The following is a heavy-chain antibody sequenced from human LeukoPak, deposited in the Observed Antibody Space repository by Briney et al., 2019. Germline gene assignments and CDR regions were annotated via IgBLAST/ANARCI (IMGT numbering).Heavy chain of an antibody. CDR1: GASIRSYY. D-gene: IGHD4-17*01. CDR2: IYDSGST. V-gene: IGHV4-59*01. J-gene: IGHJ6*04. CDR3: ARGSVTTYYFYGMDV. Sequence: SETLSLTCTVSGASIRSYYWSWIRQPPGKGLGWIGYIYDSGSTNYNPSLKSRLTISVDTSNNQFSLKLSSVTAADTAVYYCARGSVTTYYFYGMDVWGKGTTVTVSS.